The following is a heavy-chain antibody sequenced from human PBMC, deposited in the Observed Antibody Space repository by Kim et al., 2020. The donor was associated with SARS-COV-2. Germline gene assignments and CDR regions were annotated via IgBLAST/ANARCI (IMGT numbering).Heavy chain of an antibody. D-gene: IGHD3-10*01. Sequence: KSRVTISVDKSKNQFSLKLSSVTAADTAVYYCARDKSRTRGAGYYYGMDVWGQGTTVTVSS. CDR3: ARDKSRTRGAGYYYGMDV. V-gene: IGHV4-4*02. J-gene: IGHJ6*02.